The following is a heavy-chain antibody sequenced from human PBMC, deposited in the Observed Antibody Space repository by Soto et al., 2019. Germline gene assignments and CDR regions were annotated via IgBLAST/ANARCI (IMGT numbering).Heavy chain of an antibody. CDR2: IKSKTDGGTT. J-gene: IGHJ3*02. Sequence: GGSLRLSCAASGFTFSNAWMNWVRQAPGKGLEWVGRIKSKTDGGTTDYAAPVKGRFTISRDDSKNTLYLQMNSLKTEDTAVYYCTGPADYDYVWGSYRNDAFDIWGQGTMVTVSS. CDR1: GFTFSNAW. D-gene: IGHD3-16*02. CDR3: TGPADYDYVWGSYRNDAFDI. V-gene: IGHV3-15*07.